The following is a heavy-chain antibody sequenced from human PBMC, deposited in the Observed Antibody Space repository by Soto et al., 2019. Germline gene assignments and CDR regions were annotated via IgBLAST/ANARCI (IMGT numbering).Heavy chain of an antibody. D-gene: IGHD1-26*01. CDR3: ARSTGSYSYYGMEV. V-gene: IGHV1-2*02. CDR1: GYTLTDYY. CDR2: INPKNGDT. J-gene: IGHJ6*02. Sequence: QVQLVQSGAEVKKPGASVKFSCKASGYTLTDYYMHWVRQAPGQGLGWMGWINPKNGDTNSARKVRGRVTMTRETSISTAYLELSSLRSDDTAVYYCARSTGSYSYYGMEVWGQGTTVTVSS.